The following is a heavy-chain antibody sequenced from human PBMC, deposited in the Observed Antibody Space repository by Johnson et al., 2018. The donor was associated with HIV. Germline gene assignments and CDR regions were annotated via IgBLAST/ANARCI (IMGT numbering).Heavy chain of an antibody. V-gene: IGHV3-11*04. CDR1: GFTFSDYY. CDR2: ISSSGSTI. D-gene: IGHD5-18*01. J-gene: IGHJ3*02. Sequence: QMLLVESGGGLVKPGGSLRLSCAASGFTFSDYYMSWIRQAPGKGLEWVSYISSSGSTIYYADSVKGRFTISRDNAKNSLYLQMNSLRAEDTAVYYCAKDRTIHDAFDIWGQGTMVTVSS. CDR3: AKDRTIHDAFDI.